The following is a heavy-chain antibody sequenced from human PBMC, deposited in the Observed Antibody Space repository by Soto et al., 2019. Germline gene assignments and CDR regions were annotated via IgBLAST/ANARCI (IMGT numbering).Heavy chain of an antibody. CDR3: ARCPIVTTSEGVPPPLDFFYP. CDR2: IYYSGSA. CDR1: GDSVTNYY. J-gene: IGHJ5*02. Sequence: SETLSLTCTVSGDSVTNYYWTWIRQPPGKGLEWIAYIYYSGSANYNPSLKSRVTISIDTSKNQFSLNLSSMTSADRAVYYCARCPIVTTSEGVPPPLDFFYPPVQGSLVTVSS. D-gene: IGHD3-16*01. V-gene: IGHV4-59*02.